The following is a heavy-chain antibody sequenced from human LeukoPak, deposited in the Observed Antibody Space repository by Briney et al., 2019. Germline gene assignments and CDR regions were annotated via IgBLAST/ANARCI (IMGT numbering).Heavy chain of an antibody. CDR1: GYSFTSYW. D-gene: IGHD3-22*01. CDR2: IDPSDSYT. CDR3: ATPSVDYYDSSGYYSGHDAFDI. V-gene: IGHV5-10-1*01. Sequence: GESLNISCKGSGYSFTSYWISWVRQMPGKGLEWMGRIDPSDSYTNYSPSFQGHVTISADKSISTAYLQWSSLKASDTAMYYCATPSVDYYDSSGYYSGHDAFDIWGQGTMVTVSS. J-gene: IGHJ3*02.